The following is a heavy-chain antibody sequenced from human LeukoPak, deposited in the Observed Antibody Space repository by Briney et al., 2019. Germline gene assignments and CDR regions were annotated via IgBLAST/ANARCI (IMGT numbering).Heavy chain of an antibody. J-gene: IGHJ5*02. CDR2: ISSSSSYI. V-gene: IGHV3-21*01. CDR1: GFTFSSYS. D-gene: IGHD6-19*01. Sequence: GSPRLSCAASGFTFSSYSMNWVRQAPGKGLEWVSSISSSSSYIYYADSVKGRFTISRDNAKNSLYLQMNSLRAEDTAVYYCASAGIAVAGIHLCGQGAMPTVSS. CDR3: ASAGIAVAGIHL.